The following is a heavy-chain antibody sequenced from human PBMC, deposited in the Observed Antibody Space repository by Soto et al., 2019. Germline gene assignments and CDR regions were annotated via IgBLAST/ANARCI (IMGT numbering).Heavy chain of an antibody. CDR3: AKDTNYYDFWSGYYGGQNQERNYYYGMDV. J-gene: IGHJ6*02. D-gene: IGHD3-3*01. Sequence: QVQLVESGGGVVQPGRSLRLSCAASGFTFSSYGMHWVRQAPGKGLEWVAVISYDGSNKYYADSVKGRFTISRDNSKNTLYLQMNSLRAEDTAVYYCAKDTNYYDFWSGYYGGQNQERNYYYGMDVWGQGTTVTVSS. V-gene: IGHV3-30*18. CDR1: GFTFSSYG. CDR2: ISYDGSNK.